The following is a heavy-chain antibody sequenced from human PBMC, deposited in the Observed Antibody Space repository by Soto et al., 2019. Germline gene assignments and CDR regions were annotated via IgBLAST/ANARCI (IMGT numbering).Heavy chain of an antibody. CDR3: ARVLMVRGVISSYFDY. V-gene: IGHV1-18*01. Sequence: ASVKVSCKASGYTFTSYGISWVRQAPGQGLEWMGWISAYNGNTNYAQKLQGRVTMTTVTSTSTAYIELRSLRSDDTAVYYCARVLMVRGVISSYFDYWGQGTLVTVSS. CDR1: GYTFTSYG. J-gene: IGHJ4*02. D-gene: IGHD3-10*01. CDR2: ISAYNGNT.